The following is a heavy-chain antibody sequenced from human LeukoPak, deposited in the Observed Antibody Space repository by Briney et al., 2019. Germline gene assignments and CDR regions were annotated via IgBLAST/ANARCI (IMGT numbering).Heavy chain of an antibody. Sequence: GGSLRLSCVGSGFTFSSYAMKWVRQAPGQGLEWVSYISSSSGTIYYADSVKGRFTVSRDNAKNSLYLQMNSLRAEDTALYYCAGTDRGIYRRWFDYWGQGTMVTVSS. V-gene: IGHV3-48*01. D-gene: IGHD1-26*01. J-gene: IGHJ4*02. CDR2: ISSSSGTI. CDR3: AGTDRGIYRRWFDY. CDR1: GFTFSSYA.